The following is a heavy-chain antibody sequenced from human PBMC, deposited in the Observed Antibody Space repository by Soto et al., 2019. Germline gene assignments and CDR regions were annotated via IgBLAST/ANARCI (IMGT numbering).Heavy chain of an antibody. CDR2: INHSGST. Sequence: SETLSLTCAVYGGSFSGYYWSWIRQPPGKGLEWIGEINHSGSTNYNPSLKSRVTISVDTSKNQFSLKLSSVTAADTAVYYCARDSVARYYYYGMDVWGQGITVTVSS. J-gene: IGHJ6*02. CDR3: ARDSVARYYYYGMDV. CDR1: GGSFSGYY. D-gene: IGHD6-19*01. V-gene: IGHV4-34*01.